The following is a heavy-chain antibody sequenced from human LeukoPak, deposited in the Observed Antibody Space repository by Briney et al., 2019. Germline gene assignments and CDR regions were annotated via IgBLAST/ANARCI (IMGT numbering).Heavy chain of an antibody. CDR2: ISSNGGST. CDR1: GFTFSSYA. J-gene: IGHJ4*02. CDR3: ARHGGISF. V-gene: IGHV3-64*01. Sequence: GGSLRLSCAAPGFTFSSYAMHWVRQAPGKGLEYVSAISSNGGSTYYASSVKGRFTISRDNAKNSLFLQMSNLRDDDTAIYYCARHGGISFWGQGTLVTVSS. D-gene: IGHD3-16*01.